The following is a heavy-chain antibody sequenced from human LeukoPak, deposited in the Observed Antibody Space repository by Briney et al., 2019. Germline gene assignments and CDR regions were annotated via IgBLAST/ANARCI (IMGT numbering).Heavy chain of an antibody. CDR1: GGSISSGDYY. D-gene: IGHD2-2*01. V-gene: IGHV4-30-4*08. Sequence: SETLSLTCTVSGGSISSGDYYWSWIRQPPGKGLEWIGYIYYSGSTYYNPSLKSRVTISVDTSKNQFSLKLSSVTAADTAVYYCARGKRVVPAAKNYCYMDVWGKGTTVTVSS. J-gene: IGHJ6*03. CDR3: ARGKRVVPAAKNYCYMDV. CDR2: IYYSGST.